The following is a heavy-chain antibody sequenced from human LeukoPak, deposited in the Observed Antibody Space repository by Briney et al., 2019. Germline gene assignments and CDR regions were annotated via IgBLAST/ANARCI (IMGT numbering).Heavy chain of an antibody. Sequence: GGSLRLSCAASGFTFSSYWMHWVRQAPGKGLVWVSRINSDGSSTSYADSVKGRFTISRDNAKNTLYLQMNSLRVEDTAVYYCARDSESWTETGPRFDYWGQGTLVTVSS. CDR2: INSDGSST. D-gene: IGHD3-9*01. J-gene: IGHJ4*02. CDR1: GFTFSSYW. CDR3: ARDSESWTETGPRFDY. V-gene: IGHV3-74*01.